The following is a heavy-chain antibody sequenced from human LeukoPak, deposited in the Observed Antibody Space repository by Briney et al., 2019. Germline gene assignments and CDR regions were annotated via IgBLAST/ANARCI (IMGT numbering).Heavy chain of an antibody. J-gene: IGHJ4*02. Sequence: GGSLRLSCAASGFTFSSYAMHWVRQAPGKGLEWVAVISYDGSNKYYADSVKGRFTISRDNSKNTLYLQMNSLRAEDTAVYYCARGPPHIAAAPPVDYWGQGTLVTVSS. D-gene: IGHD6-13*01. V-gene: IGHV3-30-3*01. CDR1: GFTFSSYA. CDR2: ISYDGSNK. CDR3: ARGPPHIAAAPPVDY.